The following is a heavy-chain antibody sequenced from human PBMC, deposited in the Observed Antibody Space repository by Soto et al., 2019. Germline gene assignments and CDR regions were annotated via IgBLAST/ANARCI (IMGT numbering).Heavy chain of an antibody. V-gene: IGHV3-30*18. CDR3: AKFETGNYDSSVYDWFDP. Sequence: PGGSLRLSCTDSGFTFSSYGMHWVRQAPGKGLEWVAVISYDGSNKYYADSVKGRFTISRDNSKNTLYLQMNSLRAEDTAVYYCAKFETGNYDSSVYDWFDPWGQGTLVTVSS. CDR2: ISYDGSNK. J-gene: IGHJ5*02. D-gene: IGHD3-22*01. CDR1: GFTFSSYG.